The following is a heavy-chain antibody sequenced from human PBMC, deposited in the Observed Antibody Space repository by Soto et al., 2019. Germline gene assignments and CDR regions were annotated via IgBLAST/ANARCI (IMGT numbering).Heavy chain of an antibody. CDR1: GFTFSDYY. J-gene: IGHJ4*02. V-gene: IGHV3-11*01. Sequence: GGSLRLSCAASGFTFSDYYMSWIRQAPGKGLEWVSCISSRTSAIYYADSVRGRFTISRDSAKNSLYLQMNSLRAEDTAVYYCARGSSYSDYWGQGTLVTVSS. D-gene: IGHD2-21*01. CDR2: ISSRTSAI. CDR3: ARGSSYSDY.